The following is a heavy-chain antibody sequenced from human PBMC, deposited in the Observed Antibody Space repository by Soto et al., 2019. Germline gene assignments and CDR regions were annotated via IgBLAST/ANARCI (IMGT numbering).Heavy chain of an antibody. CDR1: GFTFDNCG. Sequence: EVQLVESGGGLVQPGRSLRLSCAASGFTFDNCGMHWVRQAPGKGLEWVAGISWASSTIGYADSGKGRFIISRDDAKNSLYLQMDSLRGEDSALYYCVQGRYPTMATPLDQWGQGTQVIVSS. V-gene: IGHV3-9*01. J-gene: IGHJ4*02. CDR3: VQGRYPTMATPLDQ. CDR2: ISWASSTI. D-gene: IGHD2-15*01.